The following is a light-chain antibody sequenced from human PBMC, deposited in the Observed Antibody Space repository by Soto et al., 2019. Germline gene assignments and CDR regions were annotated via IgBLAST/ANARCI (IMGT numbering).Light chain of an antibody. J-gene: IGKJ2*01. CDR2: GAS. V-gene: IGKV3-20*01. CDR3: QQYGNSPPYT. CDR1: QSINSNY. Sequence: IVLTQSPGTLSLSPGEGAILSCRASQSINSNYLAWYQQKPGQAPRLLIFGASNRASDIPNRFSGTGSGTDFTLTISRLEPEDVVVYYCQQYGNSPPYTFGQGTKLEIK.